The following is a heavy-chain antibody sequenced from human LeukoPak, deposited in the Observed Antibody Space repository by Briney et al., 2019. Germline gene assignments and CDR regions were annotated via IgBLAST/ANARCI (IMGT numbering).Heavy chain of an antibody. D-gene: IGHD6-13*01. CDR1: GYTFTSYG. J-gene: IGHJ6*03. V-gene: IGHV1-18*01. CDR3: AREQAAAGINYYYYYMDV. Sequence: ASVKVSCKASGYTFTSYGISWVRQAPGQGLEWMGWISAYNGNTNYAQKLQGRATMTTDTSTSTGYMELRSLRSDDTAVYYCAREQAAAGINYYYYYMDVWGEGTTVTVSS. CDR2: ISAYNGNT.